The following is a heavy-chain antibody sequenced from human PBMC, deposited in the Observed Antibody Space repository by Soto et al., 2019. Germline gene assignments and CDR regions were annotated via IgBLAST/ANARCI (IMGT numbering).Heavy chain of an antibody. CDR2: IDPSDSYT. J-gene: IGHJ5*02. CDR3: ARRSGYSSSWPYFDP. V-gene: IGHV5-10-1*01. D-gene: IGHD6-13*01. Sequence: PGESLKISCKGSGYSFTSYSISWVRQMPGKGLEWMGRIDPSDSYTNYSPSFQGHVTISADKSISTAYLQWSSLKASDTAMYYCARRSGYSSSWPYFDPWGQGTLVTVSS. CDR1: GYSFTSYS.